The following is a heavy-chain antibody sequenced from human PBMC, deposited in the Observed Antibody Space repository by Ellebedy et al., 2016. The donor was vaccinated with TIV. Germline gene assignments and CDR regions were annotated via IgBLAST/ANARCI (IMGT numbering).Heavy chain of an antibody. J-gene: IGHJ4*02. Sequence: MPSETLSLTCDVSGGSFSSGGFSWSWIRQPPGKGLEWIGFIHHSANTYYNPSLRSRVTISVDASKNQLSLNRTSVTAADTAVYYCAKALPVYRLKAPYFDHWGQGPPVTFSS. CDR3: AKALPVYRLKAPYFDH. CDR2: IHHSANT. CDR1: GGSFSSGGFS. V-gene: IGHV4-30-2*01.